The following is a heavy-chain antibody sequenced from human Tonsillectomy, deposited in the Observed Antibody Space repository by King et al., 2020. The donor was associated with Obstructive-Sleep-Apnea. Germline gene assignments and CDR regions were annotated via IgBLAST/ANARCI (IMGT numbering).Heavy chain of an antibody. CDR2: IYSGGGT. CDR1: GFTVSSNY. CDR3: ARDWGANYYYSYGMDV. Sequence: EVQLVESGGGLVQPGGSLRLSCAASGFTVSSNYMSWVRQAPGKGLEWVSVIYSGGGTYYADSVKGRFTISRDNSKNTLYLQMNSLRAEDTAWYYCARDWGANYYYSYGMDVWGQGTTVTVSS. V-gene: IGHV3-66*01. J-gene: IGHJ6*02. D-gene: IGHD3-16*01.